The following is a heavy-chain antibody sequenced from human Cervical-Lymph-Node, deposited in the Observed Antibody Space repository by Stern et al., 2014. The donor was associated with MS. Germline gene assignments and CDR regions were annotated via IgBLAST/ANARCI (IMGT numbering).Heavy chain of an antibody. CDR1: GYSFTNYW. CDR2: IYAANSHT. Sequence: VQLVESGAEVKKAGESLKISCKHSGYSFTNYWIGWVRQMPGQGLEWMGIIYAANSHTKYSPSFQGQVTISADRSSDTAYLQWSSLKASDAAMYYCAGAANDDYRWTYWGQGTLVTVSS. J-gene: IGHJ4*02. CDR3: AGAANDDYRWTY. V-gene: IGHV5-51*01. D-gene: IGHD4-17*01.